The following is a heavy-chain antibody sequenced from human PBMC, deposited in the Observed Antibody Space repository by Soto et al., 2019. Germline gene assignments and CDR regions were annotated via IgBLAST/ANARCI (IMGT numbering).Heavy chain of an antibody. J-gene: IGHJ4*02. Sequence: QVQLVQSGAEVKKPGASVKVSCKASGYTFTSYGISWVRQAPEQGLEWMGWISAYNGNTNYAQKLQGRVTMTTDTSTSTAYMELRSLRSDDTAVYYCARSYFDWSPSPPTVYWGQGTLVTVSS. D-gene: IGHD3-9*01. CDR2: ISAYNGNT. V-gene: IGHV1-18*01. CDR1: GYTFTSYG. CDR3: ARSYFDWSPSPPTVY.